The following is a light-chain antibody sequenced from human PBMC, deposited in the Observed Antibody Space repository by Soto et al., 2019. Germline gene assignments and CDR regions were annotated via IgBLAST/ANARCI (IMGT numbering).Light chain of an antibody. V-gene: IGLV1-44*01. J-gene: IGLJ2*01. CDR3: TAWDGSLNNVL. Sequence: QSVLTQPPSASGTPGQRVTISCSGSGSSIGTNTVNWYRQLPGTAPKLLIYGNNPRPSGVPDRFSGSKSGTSASLAISGLRSEDEAEYYCTAWDGSLNNVLFGGGTKLTVL. CDR1: GSSIGTNT. CDR2: GNN.